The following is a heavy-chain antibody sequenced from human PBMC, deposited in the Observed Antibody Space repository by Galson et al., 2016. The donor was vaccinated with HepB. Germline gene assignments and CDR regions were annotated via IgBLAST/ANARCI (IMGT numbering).Heavy chain of an antibody. CDR2: IYHSGST. Sequence: LSLTCTVSGGSISSGGYYWSWIRRHPGRGLEWIGYIYHSGSTYYNPSLKSPVTISVDTSKNQFSLKLSSVTAADTAVYYCASDRSSGSGNFGYWGPGTLVTVAS. CDR1: GGSISSGGYY. CDR3: ASDRSSGSGNFGY. D-gene: IGHD3-10*01. J-gene: IGHJ4*02. V-gene: IGHV4-31*01.